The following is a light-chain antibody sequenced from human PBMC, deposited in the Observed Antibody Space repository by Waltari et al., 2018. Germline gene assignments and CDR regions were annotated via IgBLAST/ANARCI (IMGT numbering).Light chain of an antibody. CDR1: SSNIGADYD. Sequence: QSVLTQPPSVSGAPGQRVTISCTGSSSNIGADYDVHWYQHLPGKVPKRLIYGNDARPSGVPVRFSASKSGTSAYLAISGLQPDDEAYYYCQSYDSGLSASVFGGGTKLTVL. CDR3: QSYDSGLSASV. CDR2: GND. J-gene: IGLJ3*02. V-gene: IGLV1-40*01.